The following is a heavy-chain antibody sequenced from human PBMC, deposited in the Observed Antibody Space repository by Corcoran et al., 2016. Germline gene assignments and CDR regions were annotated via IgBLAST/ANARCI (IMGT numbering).Heavy chain of an antibody. CDR1: GGSFSGYY. Sequence: QVQLQQWGAGLLKPSETLSLTCAVYGGSFSGYYWSWIRQPPGKGLEWIGEINHSGSTNYNPSLKSRVTISVDTSKNQFSLKLSSVTAADTAVYYCARGSPIVSHDIYYYYYGMDVWGQGTTVTVSS. CDR2: INHSGST. D-gene: IGHD3-9*01. CDR3: ARGSPIVSHDIYYYYYGMDV. V-gene: IGHV4-34*01. J-gene: IGHJ6*02.